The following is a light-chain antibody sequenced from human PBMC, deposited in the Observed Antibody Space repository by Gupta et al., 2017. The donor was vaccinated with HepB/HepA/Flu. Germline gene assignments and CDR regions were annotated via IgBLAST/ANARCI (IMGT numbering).Light chain of an antibody. CDR2: SNN. Sequence: QSVLTQPPSASGTPGQRVTISCSGSSSNIGTNTVSWYQQFPRTAPRLLIHSNNERPSGVPERFSGSKSGASASLAISGLQSEDEADYYCATWDDSLNVCVFGGVTKLTVL. V-gene: IGLV1-44*01. CDR1: SSNIGTNT. J-gene: IGLJ3*02. CDR3: ATWDDSLNVCV.